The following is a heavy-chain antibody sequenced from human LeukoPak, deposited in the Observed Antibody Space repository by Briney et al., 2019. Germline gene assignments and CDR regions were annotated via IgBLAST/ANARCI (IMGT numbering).Heavy chain of an antibody. CDR3: ARDLSYYGSGSYYFDY. CDR2: INPNSGGT. Sequence: ASVKVSCKASGYTFTGYYIHWVRQAPGQGLEWMGWINPNSGGTNYAQNFQGRVTMTRDTSISTAYMELSRLRSDDTAIYYCARDLSYYGSGSYYFDYWGQGTLVTVSS. D-gene: IGHD3-10*01. V-gene: IGHV1-2*02. J-gene: IGHJ4*02. CDR1: GYTFTGYY.